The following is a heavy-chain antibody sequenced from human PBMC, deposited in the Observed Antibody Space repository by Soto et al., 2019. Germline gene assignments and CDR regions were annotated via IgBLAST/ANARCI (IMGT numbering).Heavy chain of an antibody. CDR3: AKSRYSFDY. J-gene: IGHJ4*02. CDR1: GFSFGIYY. Sequence: GGSLRLSCAASGFSFGIYYMNWVRRAPGKGLEWVSSISGSSGDINYADSVKGRFTISRDNAENSLYLQMSSLRAEDTAVYYCAKSRYSFDYWGQGTLVTVSS. D-gene: IGHD1-1*01. CDR2: ISGSSGDI. V-gene: IGHV3-21*01.